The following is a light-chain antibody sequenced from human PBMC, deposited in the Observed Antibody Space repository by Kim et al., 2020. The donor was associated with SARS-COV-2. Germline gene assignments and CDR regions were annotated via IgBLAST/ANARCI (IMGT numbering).Light chain of an antibody. V-gene: IGLV1-44*01. CDR1: RSNRGRNT. Sequence: QSVLTQPHSASGTTGQRVTIYCSGSRSNRGRNTGNWYQQLPGTAPKLLIYSNNQRPSGVPDRFSGSKSGSQASRAISGLQPEDGADYYCAAWEDSRNGYVFGSGTEVTVL. CDR2: SNN. J-gene: IGLJ1*01. CDR3: AAWEDSRNGYV.